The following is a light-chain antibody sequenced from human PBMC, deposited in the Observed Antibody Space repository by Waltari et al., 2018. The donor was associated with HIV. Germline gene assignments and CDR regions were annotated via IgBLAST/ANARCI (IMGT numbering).Light chain of an antibody. CDR2: DGS. CDR3: SSYTSSSTLV. CDR1: SSDVGGYNY. Sequence: QSALTQPASVSGSPGQSITISCTGTSSDVGGYNYVSWYQQHPGKAPKLMIYDGSKRPAGVSNRFSGSKSGNTASLTISGLQAEDEADYYCSSYTSSSTLVFGTGTKVTVL. V-gene: IGLV2-14*01. J-gene: IGLJ1*01.